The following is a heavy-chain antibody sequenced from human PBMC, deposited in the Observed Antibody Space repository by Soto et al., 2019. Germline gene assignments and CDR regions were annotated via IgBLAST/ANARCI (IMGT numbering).Heavy chain of an antibody. J-gene: IGHJ6*02. V-gene: IGHV3-23*01. CDR3: AKASRLPAYYYYYYGMDV. Sequence: GSLRLSCAASGFTFSSYAMSWVRQAPGKGLEWVSAISGSGGSTYYADSVKGRFTISRDNSKNTLYLQMNSLRAEDTAVYYCAKASRLPAYYYYYYGMDVWGQGTTVTVSS. D-gene: IGHD6-25*01. CDR2: ISGSGGST. CDR1: GFTFSSYA.